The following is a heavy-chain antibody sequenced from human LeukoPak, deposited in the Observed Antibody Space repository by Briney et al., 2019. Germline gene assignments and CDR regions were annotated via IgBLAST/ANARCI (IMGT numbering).Heavy chain of an antibody. V-gene: IGHV1-2*02. Sequence: ASVKVSCKASGYTFTGYYMHWVRQAPGQGLEWMGWINPNSGGTNYAQKFQGRVTMTRDTSISTAYMELSRLRSDDTAVYYCARAFVVVPAAMDGDYWGQGTLVTVSS. CDR1: GYTFTGYY. D-gene: IGHD2-2*01. CDR3: ARAFVVVPAAMDGDY. CDR2: INPNSGGT. J-gene: IGHJ4*02.